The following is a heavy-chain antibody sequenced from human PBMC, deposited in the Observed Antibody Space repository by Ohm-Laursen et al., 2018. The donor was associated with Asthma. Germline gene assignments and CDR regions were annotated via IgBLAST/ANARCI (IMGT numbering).Heavy chain of an antibody. CDR1: GYTFSRYS. J-gene: IGHJ4*02. V-gene: IGHV3-21*01. CDR3: GRGLRNSGSDNY. CDR2: ISTASTFI. Sequence: SLRLSCSASGYTFSRYSIHWVRQIPGKGLEWVASISTASTFIYYADSVRGRFTTSRDNARNSVYLQMNSLRAEDTALYYCGRGLRNSGSDNYWGQGTLVTVSS. D-gene: IGHD5-12*01.